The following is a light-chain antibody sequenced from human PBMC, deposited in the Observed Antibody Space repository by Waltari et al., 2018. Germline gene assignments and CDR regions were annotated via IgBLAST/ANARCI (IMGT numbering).Light chain of an antibody. CDR2: AAS. J-gene: IGKJ2*01. Sequence: DIQLTQSPSFLSASVGDRVTIACRASQGISRSLAWYQQKPGKAPKLQIYAASTLQSGVPSRFSGDGSGTEFTLTISSLQPEDSATYYCQQLNSYPRTFGQGTKLEIK. CDR1: QGISRS. CDR3: QQLNSYPRT. V-gene: IGKV1-9*01.